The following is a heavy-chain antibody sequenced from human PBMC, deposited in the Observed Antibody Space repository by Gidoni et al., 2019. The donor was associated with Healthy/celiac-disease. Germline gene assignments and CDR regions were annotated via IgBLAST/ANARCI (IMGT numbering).Heavy chain of an antibody. Sequence: QLQLQESGPGLVKPSETLSLTCTVSGGSISSSSYYWGWIRQPPGKGLEWIGSIYYSGSTYYNPSLKSRVTISVDTSKNQFSLKLSSVTAADTAVYYCARRSLLWTPGWFDPWGQGTLVTVSS. D-gene: IGHD2-15*01. CDR3: ARRSLLWTPGWFDP. V-gene: IGHV4-39*01. CDR2: IYYSGST. J-gene: IGHJ5*02. CDR1: GGSISSSSYY.